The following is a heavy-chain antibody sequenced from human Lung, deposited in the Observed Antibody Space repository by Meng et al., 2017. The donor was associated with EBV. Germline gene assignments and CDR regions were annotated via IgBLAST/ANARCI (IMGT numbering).Heavy chain of an antibody. CDR2: IYDSGST. CDR3: AREYSSSSGLPGP. Sequence: VPVRDAGPGLVKPSQTLSLTCTVSGGSIRFGDYYWSWIRQPPGKGLEWIGYIYDSGSTSYNPSLMSRVTISVDTSRNQFSLKLTSVTAADTAVYYCAREYSSSSGLPGPWGQGTLVTVSS. D-gene: IGHD6-6*01. J-gene: IGHJ5*02. CDR1: GGSIRFGDYY. V-gene: IGHV4-30-4*08.